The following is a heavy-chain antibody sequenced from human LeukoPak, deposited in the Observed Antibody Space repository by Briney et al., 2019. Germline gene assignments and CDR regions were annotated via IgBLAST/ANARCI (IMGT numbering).Heavy chain of an antibody. CDR2: IIPIFGTA. CDR1: GGTFSSYA. CDR3: ARDRTSSLLGVYFDN. V-gene: IGHV1-69*06. Sequence: GASVKVSCKASGGTFSSYAISWVRQAPGQGLEWMGGIIPIFGTANYAQKFQGRVTITADKSTSTAYMELTSLGSDDTAVYYCARDRTSSLLGVYFDNWGQGTLVTVSS. J-gene: IGHJ4*02. D-gene: IGHD2-2*01.